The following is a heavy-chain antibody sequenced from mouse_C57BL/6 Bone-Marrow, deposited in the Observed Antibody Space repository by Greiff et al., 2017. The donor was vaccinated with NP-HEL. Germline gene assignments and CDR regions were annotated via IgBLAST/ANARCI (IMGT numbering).Heavy chain of an antibody. J-gene: IGHJ4*01. CDR2: FYPGSGSI. D-gene: IGHD1-1*01. V-gene: IGHV1-62-2*01. CDR3: ARHGPFITTVVKGAMDY. Sequence: VQVVESGAELVKPGASVKLSCKASGYTFTEYTIHWVKQRSGQGLEWIGWFYPGSGSIKYNEKFKDKATLTADKSSSTVYMELSRLTSEDSAVYFCARHGPFITTVVKGAMDYWGQGTSVTVSS. CDR1: GYTFTEYT.